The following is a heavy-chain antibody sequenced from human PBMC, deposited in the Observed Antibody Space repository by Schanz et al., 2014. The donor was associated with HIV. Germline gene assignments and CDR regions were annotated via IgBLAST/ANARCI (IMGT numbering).Heavy chain of an antibody. CDR3: ARGSGPYYYYYGMDV. D-gene: IGHD3-10*01. J-gene: IGHJ6*02. CDR2: ISFDGINK. Sequence: QVQLVESGGGVVQPGRSLRLSCAVSGFTFRTFGMHWVRQAPGKGLEWVAFISFDGINKYYADSVKGRFTISRDNSKNTLYLQMNSLRAEDTAVYYCARGSGPYYYYYGMDVWGQGTTVTVSS. V-gene: IGHV3-30*03. CDR1: GFTFRTFG.